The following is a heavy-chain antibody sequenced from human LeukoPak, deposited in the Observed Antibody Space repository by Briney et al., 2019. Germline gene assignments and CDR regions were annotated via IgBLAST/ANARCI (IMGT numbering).Heavy chain of an antibody. V-gene: IGHV1-69*05. CDR2: IIPIFGTA. CDR3: ARDRGVIVGAHKRGGAFDI. D-gene: IGHD1-26*01. J-gene: IGHJ3*02. Sequence: ASVKVSCKASGGTFSSYAISWVRQAPGQGPEWMGGIIPIFGTANYAQKFQGRVTITTDESTSTAYMELSSLRSEDTAVYYCARDRGVIVGAHKRGGAFDIWGQGTMVTVSS. CDR1: GGTFSSYA.